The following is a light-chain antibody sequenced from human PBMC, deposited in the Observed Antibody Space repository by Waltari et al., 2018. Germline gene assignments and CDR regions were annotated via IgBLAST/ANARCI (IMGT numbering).Light chain of an antibody. CDR3: SSYTSNNTVV. CDR2: DVS. CDR1: SRAVGGYTY. J-gene: IGLJ2*01. V-gene: IGLV2-14*03. Sequence: QSALPQPASVSGSPGPSLTISCPGTSRAVGGYTYFSWYQQHPGKAPKVMIYDVSNRPSGVSNRFSGSKSGNTASLTISGLQAEDEADYYCSSYTSNNTVVFGGGTKLTVL.